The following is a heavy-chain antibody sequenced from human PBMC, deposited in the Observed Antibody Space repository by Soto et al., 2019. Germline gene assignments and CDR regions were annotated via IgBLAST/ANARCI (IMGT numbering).Heavy chain of an antibody. CDR3: ARDLLLWFGDLEDYYYYGMDV. CDR2: IKYSGTT. D-gene: IGHD3-10*01. Sequence: PSETLSLTCTVSGGSISSSSCHWGWIRQPPGKGLEWIASIKYSGTTYYNPSLKSRVTISVDTSKNQFALTLSSVTAADTAVYYCARDLLLWFGDLEDYYYYGMDVWGQGTTVTVSS. J-gene: IGHJ6*02. V-gene: IGHV4-39*06. CDR1: GGSISSSSCH.